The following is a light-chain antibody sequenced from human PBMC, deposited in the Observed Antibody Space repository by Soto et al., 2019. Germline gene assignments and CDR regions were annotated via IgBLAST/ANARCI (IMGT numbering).Light chain of an antibody. J-gene: IGLJ2*01. CDR1: SSDVGGYNY. CDR3: QSYDNSLLAYV. Sequence: QSVLTQPASVSGSPGQSITISCTGTSSDVGGYNYVSWYQQHPGKAPKLMIYANDDRPSGVPDRFSGSTSGTSASLAITGLQAEDAADYYCQSYDNSLLAYVFGGGTKLTVL. CDR2: AND. V-gene: IGLV2-14*01.